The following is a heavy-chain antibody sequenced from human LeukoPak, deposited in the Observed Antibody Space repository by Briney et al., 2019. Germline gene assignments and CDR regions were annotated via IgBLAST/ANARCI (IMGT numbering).Heavy chain of an antibody. J-gene: IGHJ4*02. CDR2: INWNGATT. CDR1: GFTFDGYG. CDR3: ARKTYYDFWSGYLH. V-gene: IGHV3-20*04. D-gene: IGHD3-3*01. Sequence: GGSLRLSGAASGFTFDGYGMTWVRQAPGKGLEWVSGINWNGATTTYADSVKGRFTISRDNAQNSLYLEMNSLRAEDTALYYCARKTYYDFWSGYLHWGQGTLVTVSS.